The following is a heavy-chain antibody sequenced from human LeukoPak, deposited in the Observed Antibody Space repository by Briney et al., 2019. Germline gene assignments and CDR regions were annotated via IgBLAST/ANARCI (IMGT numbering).Heavy chain of an antibody. CDR2: ISPDERST. Sequence: PGGSLRLSCAASESTFSSYWMHWVRQAPGKGLVWVSRISPDERSTSYADAVKGRFTISRDNAKNTLWLQMNSLRVEDTAVYYCARFPRGTMDSGDDNWGQGTLVTVSS. CDR3: ARFPRGTMDSGDDN. V-gene: IGHV3-74*01. D-gene: IGHD4/OR15-4a*01. J-gene: IGHJ4*02. CDR1: ESTFSSYW.